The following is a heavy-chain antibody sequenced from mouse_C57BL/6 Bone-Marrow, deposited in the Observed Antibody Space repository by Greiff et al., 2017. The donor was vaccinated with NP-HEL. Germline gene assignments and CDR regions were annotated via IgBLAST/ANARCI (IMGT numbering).Heavy chain of an antibody. CDR3: ARSLVAQVAY. V-gene: IGHV1-69*01. CDR1: GYTFTSYW. J-gene: IGHJ3*01. CDR2: IDPSDSYT. D-gene: IGHD3-2*02. Sequence: QVQLKQPGAELVMPGASVKLSCKASGYTFTSYWMHWVKQRPGQGLEWIGEIDPSDSYTNYNQKFKGKSTLTVDKSSSTAYMQLSSLTSEDSAVYYCARSLVAQVAYWGQGTLVTVSA.